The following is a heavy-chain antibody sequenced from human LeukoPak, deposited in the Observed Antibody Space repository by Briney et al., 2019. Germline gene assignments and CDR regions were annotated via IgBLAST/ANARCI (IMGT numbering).Heavy chain of an antibody. Sequence: SETLSLTCSVSGGSISSYYWNWIRQPPGRGLEWIGYIYYSASTYYNPSLKSRVTISVDTSKNQFSLKLSSVTAADTAVYYCASIAAAGASYYYYYMDVWGKGTTVTISS. J-gene: IGHJ6*03. CDR1: GGSISSYY. V-gene: IGHV4-59*08. D-gene: IGHD6-13*01. CDR2: IYYSAST. CDR3: ASIAAAGASYYYYYMDV.